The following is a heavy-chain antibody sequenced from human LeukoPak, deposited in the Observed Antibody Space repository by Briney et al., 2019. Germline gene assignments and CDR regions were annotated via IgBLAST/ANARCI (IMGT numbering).Heavy chain of an antibody. V-gene: IGHV3-30*02. CDR3: ASALGDGYNNFDY. Sequence: LSGGSLRLSCAASGFTFSSYGMHWVRQAPGKGLEWVAFIRYDGSNKYYADSVKGRFTISRDNAKNSLYLQMNSLRAEDTAVYYCASALGDGYNNFDYWGQGTLVTVSS. CDR1: GFTFSSYG. CDR2: IRYDGSNK. J-gene: IGHJ4*02. D-gene: IGHD5-24*01.